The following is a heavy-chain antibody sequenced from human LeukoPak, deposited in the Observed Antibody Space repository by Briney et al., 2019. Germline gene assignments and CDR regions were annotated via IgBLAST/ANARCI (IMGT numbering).Heavy chain of an antibody. J-gene: IGHJ4*02. V-gene: IGHV1-46*01. CDR3: ARTAARRCDY. CDR1: GYTFPSYF. CDR2: INPTGGST. Sequence: GASVKVSCKASGYTFPSYFMHWVRQAPGQGLEWMGIINPTGGSTTYAQKFQGRVTMTRDASTSTVYMELSSLRSDDTAVYYCARTAARRCDYWGQGTLVTVSS. D-gene: IGHD6-6*01.